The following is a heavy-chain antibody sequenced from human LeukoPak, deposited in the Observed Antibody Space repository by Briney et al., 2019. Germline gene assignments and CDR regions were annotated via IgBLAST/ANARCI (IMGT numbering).Heavy chain of an antibody. D-gene: IGHD3-3*01. CDR2: IYYSGST. Sequence: SETLSLTCTVSGGSISSYYWSWIRQPPGKGLEWIGYIYYSGSTNYNPSPKSRVTISVDTSKNQFSLKLSSVTAADTAVYYCASTLYYDFWSGYQNYYYYYMDVWGKGTTVTVSS. J-gene: IGHJ6*03. CDR1: GGSISSYY. CDR3: ASTLYYDFWSGYQNYYYYYMDV. V-gene: IGHV4-59*01.